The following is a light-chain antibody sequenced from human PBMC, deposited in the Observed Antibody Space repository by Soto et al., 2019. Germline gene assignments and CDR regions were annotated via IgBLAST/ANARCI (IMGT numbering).Light chain of an antibody. V-gene: IGKV1-33*01. Sequence: DIQMTQSPSSLSASVGDRVTITCQASRDISNYLNWYQHKPGKVPKLLIYDASKLETGVPSRFGGSGYGTDFTFTISSLQPEDVATYYCQQNDNLPPLTFGGRTKVEIK. J-gene: IGKJ4*01. CDR1: RDISNY. CDR3: QQNDNLPPLT. CDR2: DAS.